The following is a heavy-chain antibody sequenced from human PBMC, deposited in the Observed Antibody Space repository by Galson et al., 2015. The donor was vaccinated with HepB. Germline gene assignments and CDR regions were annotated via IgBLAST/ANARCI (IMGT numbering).Heavy chain of an antibody. CDR1: GYIFTSSY. V-gene: IGHV1-46*01. D-gene: IGHD1/OR15-1a*01. CDR3: VRADPEQHFDY. CDR2: INPSGNYT. J-gene: IGHJ4*02. Sequence: SVKVSCKASGYIFTSSYMHWVRQAPGQGLAWMGIINPSGNYTKYAQKFQDRITMTRDTSTSTVYMELSGPRSDDTAVYYCVRADPEQHFDYWGQGTLVTVSS.